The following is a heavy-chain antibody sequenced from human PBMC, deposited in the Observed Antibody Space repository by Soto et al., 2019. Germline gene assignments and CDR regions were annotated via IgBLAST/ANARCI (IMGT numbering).Heavy chain of an antibody. D-gene: IGHD3-22*01. CDR2: IYYSGST. J-gene: IGHJ4*02. CDR3: ARSAAYYYDSSGQIDY. CDR1: GGSISSGDYY. Sequence: QVQLQESGPGLVKPSQTLSLTCTVSGGSISSGDYYWSWIRQPPGKGLEWIGYIYYSGSTYYNPSLKSRVTISVDTSQNQFSLKLSSVTAADTAVYYGARSAAYYYDSSGQIDYWGQGTLVTVSS. V-gene: IGHV4-30-4*01.